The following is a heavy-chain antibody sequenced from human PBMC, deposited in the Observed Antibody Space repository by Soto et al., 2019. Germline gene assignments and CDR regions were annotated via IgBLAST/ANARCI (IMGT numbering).Heavy chain of an antibody. CDR3: ARTSGLIAAAGTSWFDP. CDR1: GGTFSSYT. J-gene: IGHJ5*02. V-gene: IGHV1-69*02. D-gene: IGHD6-13*01. CDR2: IIPILGIA. Sequence: QVQLVQSGAEVKKPGSSVKVSCKASGGTFSSYTISWVRQAPGQGLEWMGRIIPILGIANYAQKFQGRVTITADKSTSTAYMELSSLRSEDTAVYYWARTSGLIAAAGTSWFDPWGQGTLVTVSS.